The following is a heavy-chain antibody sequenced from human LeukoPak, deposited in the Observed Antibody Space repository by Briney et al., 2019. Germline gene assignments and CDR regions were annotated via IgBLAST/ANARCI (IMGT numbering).Heavy chain of an antibody. D-gene: IGHD3-22*01. V-gene: IGHV3-23*01. CDR2: ISGSGDST. CDR3: ARDRIASSGYSKDY. Sequence: PGGSLRLSCAASGFTFNTYGMSWVRQAPGKGLEWVSSISGSGDSTNYADSVKGRFTISRDNSKNTLYLQMNSLRAEDTAVYYCARDRIASSGYSKDYWGQGTLVTVSS. CDR1: GFTFNTYG. J-gene: IGHJ4*02.